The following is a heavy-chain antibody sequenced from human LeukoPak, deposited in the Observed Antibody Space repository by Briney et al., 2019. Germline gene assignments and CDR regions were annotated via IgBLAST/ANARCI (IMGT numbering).Heavy chain of an antibody. D-gene: IGHD5-12*01. Sequence: GGSLRLSCAASGFTFITYSINWVRQAPGKGLEWVSAISGSGGSTYYADSVKGRFTISRDNSKNTLYLQMNSLRAEDTAVYYCAKAGKYSGYARGYYFDYWGQGALVTVSS. CDR2: ISGSGGST. CDR1: GFTFITYS. V-gene: IGHV3-23*01. J-gene: IGHJ4*02. CDR3: AKAGKYSGYARGYYFDY.